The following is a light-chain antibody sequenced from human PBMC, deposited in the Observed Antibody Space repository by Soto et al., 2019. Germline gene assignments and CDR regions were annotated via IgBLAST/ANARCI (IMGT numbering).Light chain of an antibody. CDR1: QSVSDN. V-gene: IGKV3-15*01. J-gene: IGKJ4*01. CDR2: GAS. CDR3: QQYNNWPLT. Sequence: EIVMTQSPATLSVSPGERVTLSCRASQSVSDNLAWYQQKPGQAPRLLIYGASTRATGIPARFSGSGSGTEFTLTISSLQSEDFAVYYCQQYNNWPLTFGGGTQVEIK.